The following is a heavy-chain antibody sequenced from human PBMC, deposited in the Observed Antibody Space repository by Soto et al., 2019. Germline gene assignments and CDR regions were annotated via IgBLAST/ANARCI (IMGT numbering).Heavy chain of an antibody. D-gene: IGHD2-15*01. CDR3: ARGALVEGIVVVVAATPLAYFDY. CDR1: GGSISSSSYY. Sequence: QLQLQESGPGLVKPSETLSLTCTVSGGSISSSSYYWGWIRQPPGKGLEWIGSIYYSGSTYYNPSLKSRVTISVDTSKNQFSLKLSSVTAADTAVYYCARGALVEGIVVVVAATPLAYFDYWGQGTLVTVSS. V-gene: IGHV4-39*01. CDR2: IYYSGST. J-gene: IGHJ4*02.